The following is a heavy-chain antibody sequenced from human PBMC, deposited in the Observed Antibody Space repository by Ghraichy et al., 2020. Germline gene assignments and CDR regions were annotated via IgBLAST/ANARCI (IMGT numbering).Heavy chain of an antibody. CDR1: GGTFSSYA. CDR3: AREGDNYYYYGMDV. D-gene: IGHD3-16*01. J-gene: IGHJ6*02. CDR2: IIPIFGIA. Sequence: SVKVSCKASGGTFSSYAISWVRQAPGQGLEWMGGIIPIFGIANYAQKFQGRVTITADKSTSTAYMELSSLRSEDTAVYYCAREGDNYYYYGMDVWGQGTTVTVSS. V-gene: IGHV1-69*10.